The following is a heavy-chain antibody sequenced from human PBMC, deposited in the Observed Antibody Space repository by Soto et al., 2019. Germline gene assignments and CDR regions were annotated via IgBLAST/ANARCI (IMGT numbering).Heavy chain of an antibody. J-gene: IGHJ4*02. D-gene: IGHD2-2*02. CDR1: GGSITTGGSY. CDR3: ARARFQVLYGKPYFDS. CDR2: IYHSGNT. Sequence: SETLSLTCTVSGGSITTGGSYWSWIRQHPGKGLEWIGNIYHSGNTYYNPSLKSRLTISVDTSKNHFSLMVDSVTAADTAVYYCARARFQVLYGKPYFDSWGQGTMVSVAS. V-gene: IGHV4-31*03.